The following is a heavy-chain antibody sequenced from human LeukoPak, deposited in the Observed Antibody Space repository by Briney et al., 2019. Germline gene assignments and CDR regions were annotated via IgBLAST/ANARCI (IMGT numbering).Heavy chain of an antibody. J-gene: IGHJ4*02. CDR3: ASQAY. CDR2: IWYDGSQE. CDR1: GFTFSNHG. V-gene: IGHV3-33*03. Sequence: GGSLRLSCAASGFTFSNHGMHWVRQAPGKGLEWVANIWYDGSQEYYADTVKGRFTISRDNAKNSLYLQMNSLRAEDTAVYYCASQAYWGQGTLVTVSS.